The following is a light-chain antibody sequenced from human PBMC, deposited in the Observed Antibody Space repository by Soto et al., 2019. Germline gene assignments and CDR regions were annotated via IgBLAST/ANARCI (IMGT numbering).Light chain of an antibody. V-gene: IGKV1-39*01. CDR2: AAS. J-gene: IGKJ4*01. CDR3: QQSYTLT. Sequence: DIQMTQSPSSLSASVGDRVTITCRASQSISSYLNWYQQKPGQAPKLLIYAASSLQSGVPSRFSGSGSGTDFTLTSSSLQPEDFATYYCQQSYTLTFGGGTKVEIK. CDR1: QSISSY.